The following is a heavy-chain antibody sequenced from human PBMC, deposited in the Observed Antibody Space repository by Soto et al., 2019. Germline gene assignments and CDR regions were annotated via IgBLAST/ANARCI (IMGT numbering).Heavy chain of an antibody. CDR2: INPNSGGT. CDR1: GYTFTGYY. J-gene: IGHJ6*03. Sequence: AAVKVSCKASGYTFTGYYMHWVRQAPGQGLDWMGWINPNSGGTNYAQKFQGWVTMTRDTSISTACMELSRLRSDDTAVYYCARDGIAAADTKNYYYYMDVWGKGATVTVSS. CDR3: ARDGIAAADTKNYYYYMDV. D-gene: IGHD6-13*01. V-gene: IGHV1-2*04.